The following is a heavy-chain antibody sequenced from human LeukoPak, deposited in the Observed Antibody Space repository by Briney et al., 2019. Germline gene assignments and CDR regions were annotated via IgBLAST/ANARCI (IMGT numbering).Heavy chain of an antibody. Sequence: GASVKVFCKASGYTFTSYYMHWVRQAPGQGLEWMGIINPSGGSTSYAQKFQGRVTMTRDTSTSTVYMELSSLRSEDTAVYYCARTLNYYGSGSYYSYFDYWGQGTLVTVSS. J-gene: IGHJ4*02. CDR3: ARTLNYYGSGSYYSYFDY. CDR1: GYTFTSYY. V-gene: IGHV1-46*01. D-gene: IGHD3-10*01. CDR2: INPSGGST.